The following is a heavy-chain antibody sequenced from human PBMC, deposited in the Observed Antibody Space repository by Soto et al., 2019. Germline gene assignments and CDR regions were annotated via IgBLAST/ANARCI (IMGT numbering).Heavy chain of an antibody. J-gene: IGHJ4*02. CDR1: GFTFSSYA. V-gene: IGHV3-30-3*01. D-gene: IGHD3-3*01. Sequence: VQLVESGGGVVQPGRSLRLSCAASGFTFSSYAMHWVRQAPGKGLEWVAVISYDGSNKYYADSVKGRFTTSRDNSKNTLYLQMNSLRAEDTAVYYCAREGVTIFGVVIMFDYWGQGTLVTVSS. CDR3: AREGVTIFGVVIMFDY. CDR2: ISYDGSNK.